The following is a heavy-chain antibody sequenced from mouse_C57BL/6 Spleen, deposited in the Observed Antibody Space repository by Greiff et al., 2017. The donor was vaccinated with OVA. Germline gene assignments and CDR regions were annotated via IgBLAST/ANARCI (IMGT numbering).Heavy chain of an antibody. CDR2: INPGSGGT. Sequence: VKLMESGAELVRPGTSVKLSCKASGYAFTNYLIEWVKQRPGQGLEWIGVINPGSGGTNYNEKFKGKATLTADKSSSTAYMQLSSLTSEDSAVYFCARVYGYWGQGTLVTVSA. J-gene: IGHJ3*02. V-gene: IGHV1-54*01. CDR1: GYAFTNYL. CDR3: ARVYGY.